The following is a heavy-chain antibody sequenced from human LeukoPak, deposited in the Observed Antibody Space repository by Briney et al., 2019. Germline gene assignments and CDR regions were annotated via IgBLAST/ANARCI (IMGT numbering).Heavy chain of an antibody. J-gene: IGHJ4*02. CDR3: ARGIADPDEWLVEGADY. CDR1: GFTFSSYS. V-gene: IGHV3-48*04. Sequence: PGGSLRLSCAASGFTFSSYSMNWVRQAPGKGLEWVSYISSSSSTIYYADSVKGRFTISRDNAKNSLYLQMNSLRAEDTAVYYCARGIADPDEWLVEGADYWGQGTLVTVSS. CDR2: ISSSSSTI. D-gene: IGHD6-19*01.